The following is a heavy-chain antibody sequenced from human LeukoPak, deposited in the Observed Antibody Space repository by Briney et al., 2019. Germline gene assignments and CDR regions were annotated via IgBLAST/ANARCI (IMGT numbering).Heavy chain of an antibody. V-gene: IGHV1-18*01. J-gene: IGHJ4*02. Sequence: GASVKVSCKASGYTFTSYGISWVRQAPGQGLEWMGWISAYNGNTNYAQELQGRVTMTTDTSTSTAYMELRSLRSDDTAVYYCARGPRISLVRGALELGYWGQGTLVTVSS. CDR1: GYTFTSYG. D-gene: IGHD3-10*01. CDR2: ISAYNGNT. CDR3: ARGPRISLVRGALELGY.